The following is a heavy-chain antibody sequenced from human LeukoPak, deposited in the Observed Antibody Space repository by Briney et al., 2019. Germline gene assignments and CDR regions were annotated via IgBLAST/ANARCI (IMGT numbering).Heavy chain of an antibody. Sequence: GGSLRLSCAASGFTFSSYGMHWVRQAPGKGLEWVAFIRYDGSNKYYADSAKGRFTISRDNSKNTLYLQMNSLRAEDTAVYYCAKDGVVVAATPFDYWGQGTLVTVSS. CDR2: IRYDGSNK. CDR3: AKDGVVVAATPFDY. D-gene: IGHD2-15*01. CDR1: GFTFSSYG. V-gene: IGHV3-30*02. J-gene: IGHJ4*02.